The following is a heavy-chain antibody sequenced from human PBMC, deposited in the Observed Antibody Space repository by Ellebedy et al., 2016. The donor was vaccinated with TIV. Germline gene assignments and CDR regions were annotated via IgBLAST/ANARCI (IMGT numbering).Heavy chain of an antibody. CDR1: GFTFDDYA. CDR2: ISWNSGTT. V-gene: IGHV3-9*01. J-gene: IGHJ4*02. Sequence: GGSLRLPXPASGFTFDDYAMHWVRQAPGKGLEWVSRISWNSGTTDYADFVKGRFTISRDNAKNSLYLQMNRLRADDTAFYYCARDLRITARDYYLDYWGQGTLVTVSS. D-gene: IGHD6-6*01. CDR3: ARDLRITARDYYLDY.